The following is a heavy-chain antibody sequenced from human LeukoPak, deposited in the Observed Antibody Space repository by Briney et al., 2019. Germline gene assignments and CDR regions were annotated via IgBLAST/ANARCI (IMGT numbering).Heavy chain of an antibody. V-gene: IGHV4-59*01. CDR1: GGSISTYY. Sequence: SETLSLTCTGSGGSISTYYWSWIRQPPGKGLEWIGYNYYSGSTNYNPSLKSRVTISLDTSKNQFSLKLNSVTAADTAMYYCARSFSPNCYDLSDYWGQGTLVTVSS. J-gene: IGHJ4*02. CDR3: ARSFSPNCYDLSDY. CDR2: NYYSGST. D-gene: IGHD2-21*01.